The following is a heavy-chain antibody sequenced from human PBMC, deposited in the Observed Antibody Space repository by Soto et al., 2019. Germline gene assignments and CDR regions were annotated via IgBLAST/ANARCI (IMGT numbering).Heavy chain of an antibody. V-gene: IGHV2-70*01. CDR2: IDWDDDK. D-gene: IGHD4-17*01. CDR1: GFSLSTSGMC. J-gene: IGHJ6*02. CDR3: ARMRGDYGSSYYYYGMDV. Sequence: GSGPTLVNPTQTLTLTCTFSGFSLSTSGMCVSWIRQPPGKALEWLALIDWDDDKYYSTSLKTRLTISKDTSKNQVVLTMTNMDPVDTATYYCARMRGDYGSSYYYYGMDVWGQGTTVTVSS.